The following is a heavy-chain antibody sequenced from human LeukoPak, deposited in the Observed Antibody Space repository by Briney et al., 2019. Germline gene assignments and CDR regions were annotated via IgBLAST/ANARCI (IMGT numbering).Heavy chain of an antibody. CDR1: GYTFTGYY. D-gene: IGHD1-1*01. V-gene: IGHV1-2*02. CDR3: ARDLIQLELYYFDY. Sequence: SVTVSCKASGYTFTGYYMHWVRQAPGQGLEWMGWINPNSGGTNYAQKFQGRVTMTRDTSISTAYMELSRLRSDDTAVYYCARDLIQLELYYFDYWGQGTLVPVSS. CDR2: INPNSGGT. J-gene: IGHJ4*02.